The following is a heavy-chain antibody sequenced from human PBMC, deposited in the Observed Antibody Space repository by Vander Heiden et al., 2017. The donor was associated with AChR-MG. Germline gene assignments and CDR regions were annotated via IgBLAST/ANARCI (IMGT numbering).Heavy chain of an antibody. J-gene: IGHJ2*01. D-gene: IGHD6-13*01. CDR3: ARDGGYSRRVFYFDL. CDR2: ISYDGSNK. CDR1: GFTLRSYA. Sequence: QVQLVESGGGVVQPGRSLSLSCAASGFTLRSYAMHWVRQAPGKGLEWVAVISYDGSNKYYADSVKGRFTISRDNSKNTLYLQMNSLRAEDTAVYYCARDGGYSRRVFYFDLWGRGTLVTVSS. V-gene: IGHV3-30-3*01.